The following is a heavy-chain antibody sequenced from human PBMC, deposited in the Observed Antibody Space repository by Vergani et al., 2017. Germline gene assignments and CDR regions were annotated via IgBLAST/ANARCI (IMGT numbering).Heavy chain of an antibody. CDR3: ARDYGSGSYD. Sequence: QLQLQESGPGLVKPSETLSLTCTVSGGSISSSSYYGGWIRQPPGKGLEWIGSIYYSGSTYYNPSLKSRVTISVDTSKYQFSLKLSSVTAADTAVYYCARDYGSGSYDWGQGTLVTVSS. J-gene: IGHJ4*02. CDR2: IYYSGST. D-gene: IGHD3-10*01. V-gene: IGHV4-39*02. CDR1: GGSISSSSYY.